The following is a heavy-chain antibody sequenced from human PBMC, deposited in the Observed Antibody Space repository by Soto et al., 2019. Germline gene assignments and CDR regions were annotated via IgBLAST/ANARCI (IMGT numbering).Heavy chain of an antibody. D-gene: IGHD3-22*01. Sequence: EVQLLESGGGLVQPGGSLRLSCAASGFTFSSYAKSWVRQAPGKGLEWVSAISGSGGSTYYADSVKGRFTISRDNSKNTLYLQMNSLRAEDTAVYYCAKDMLIVVVITDAFDIWGQGTMVTVSS. CDR3: AKDMLIVVVITDAFDI. CDR1: GFTFSSYA. CDR2: ISGSGGST. V-gene: IGHV3-23*01. J-gene: IGHJ3*02.